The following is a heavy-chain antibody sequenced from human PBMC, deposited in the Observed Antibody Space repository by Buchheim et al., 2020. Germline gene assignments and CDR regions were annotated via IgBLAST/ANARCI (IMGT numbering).Heavy chain of an antibody. CDR1: GGSISSSSYY. D-gene: IGHD5-12*01. J-gene: IGHJ4*02. V-gene: IGHV4-39*01. CDR3: ARRAVVATSYFDY. Sequence: QLQLQESGPGLVKPSETLSLTCTVSGGSISSSSYYWGWIRQPPGKGLEWIGSIYYSGSTYYNPSLKSRVTISVDTSKNQFSLKLSSVTAADTAVYYCARRAVVATSYFDYWGQGTLVTVSS. CDR2: IYYSGST.